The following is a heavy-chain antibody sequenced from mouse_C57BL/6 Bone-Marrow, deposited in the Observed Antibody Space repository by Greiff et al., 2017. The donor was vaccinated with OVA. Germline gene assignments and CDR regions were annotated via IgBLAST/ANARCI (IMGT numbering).Heavy chain of an antibody. CDR2: IDPENGDT. CDR3: TTYDYDWDWYFDV. Sequence: VQLQQSGAELVRPGASVKLSCTASGFNIKDDYMHWVKQRPEQGLEWIGWIDPENGDTEYASKFQGKATITADTSSNTAYLQLSSLTSEDTAVYYCTTYDYDWDWYFDVWGKGTTVTVSS. D-gene: IGHD2-4*01. V-gene: IGHV14-4*01. J-gene: IGHJ1*03. CDR1: GFNIKDDY.